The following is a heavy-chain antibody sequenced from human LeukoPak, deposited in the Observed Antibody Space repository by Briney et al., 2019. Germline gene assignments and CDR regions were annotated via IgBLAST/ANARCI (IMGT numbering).Heavy chain of an antibody. CDR2: ITTYNGDT. J-gene: IGHJ4*02. CDR3: ARGSSYGFSMGY. D-gene: IGHD5-18*01. CDR1: GYTFTNYG. V-gene: IGHV1-18*01. Sequence: ASVKVSCKTSGYTFTNYGINWVRQAPGQGLEWIGWITTYNGDTNYAQKLQGRVTMTTDTSTSTAYMELRSLRSDDTAVYYCARGSSYGFSMGYWGQGTLVTVSS.